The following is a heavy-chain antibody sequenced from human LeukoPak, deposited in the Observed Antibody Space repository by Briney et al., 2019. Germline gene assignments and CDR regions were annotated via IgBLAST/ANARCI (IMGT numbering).Heavy chain of an antibody. V-gene: IGHV4-39*01. Sequence: PSETLSLTCTVSGGSISSSSYYWGWIRQPPGKGLEWIGSIYYSGSTYYNPSLKSRVTISVDTSKNQFSLKLSSVTAADTAVYYCARHPANIVVVVAAFDYWGQGTLVTVSS. CDR3: ARHPANIVVVVAAFDY. CDR1: GGSISSSSYY. D-gene: IGHD2-15*01. CDR2: IYYSGST. J-gene: IGHJ4*02.